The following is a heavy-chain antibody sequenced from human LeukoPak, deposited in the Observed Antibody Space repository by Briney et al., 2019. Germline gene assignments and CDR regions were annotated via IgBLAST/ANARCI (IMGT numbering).Heavy chain of an antibody. CDR2: INSDGSST. D-gene: IGHD4-23*01. CDR3: ARGLNDYGGPPRY. J-gene: IGHJ4*02. V-gene: IGHV3-74*01. Sequence: GGSLRLSCAASGFTFSSNWMHWVRQAPGKGLVWVSRINSDGSSTTYADSVKGRFTISRDNAKNTLYLQMSSLRADDTAVYYCARGLNDYGGPPRYWGQGTLVTVSS. CDR1: GFTFSSNW.